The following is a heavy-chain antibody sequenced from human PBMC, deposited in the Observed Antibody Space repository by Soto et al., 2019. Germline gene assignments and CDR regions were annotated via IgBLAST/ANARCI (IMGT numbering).Heavy chain of an antibody. CDR2: IKWTYQNGAV. D-gene: IGHD7-27*01. CDR3: TRGGPLGNYFDY. Sequence: EVQLVESGGGLAKPGGSLSLSCAASGFSFSDAWMNWVRQAPGKGLEWVGRIKWTYQNGAVDYAAPVKGRFSISRDDSKSTLYLQMNSLTSEDTAVYYCTRGGPLGNYFDYWGQGTLVTVSS. CDR1: GFSFSDAW. V-gene: IGHV3-15*07. J-gene: IGHJ4*02.